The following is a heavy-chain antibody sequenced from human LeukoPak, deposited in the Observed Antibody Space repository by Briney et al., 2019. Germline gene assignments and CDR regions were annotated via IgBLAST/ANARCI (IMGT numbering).Heavy chain of an antibody. D-gene: IGHD3-22*01. J-gene: IGHJ3*02. Sequence: ASVKVSCKASGYTFTSYYMHWVRQAPGQGLEWMGIINPSGGSTSYAQKFQGRVTMTRDTSTSTVYMELSSLRSEDTAVYYCARDLIGGPAWPQYYYDSSGYYYEAFDIWGQGTMVTVSS. CDR3: ARDLIGGPAWPQYYYDSSGYYYEAFDI. CDR2: INPSGGST. V-gene: IGHV1-46*01. CDR1: GYTFTSYY.